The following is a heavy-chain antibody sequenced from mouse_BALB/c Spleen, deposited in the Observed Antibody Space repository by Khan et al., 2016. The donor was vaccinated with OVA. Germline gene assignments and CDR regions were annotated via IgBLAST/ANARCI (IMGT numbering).Heavy chain of an antibody. J-gene: IGHJ2*01. CDR3: TRLGYSYGTTFVY. Sequence: QVQLQQSGAELAKPGASVKMSCKASGYTFANYWMHWVKQRPGQGLDWIGYLNPSTGYTDYNQTFKDKATLTADKSSSTAYMQLSSLTSEDSAVHYCTRLGYSYGTTFVYWGQGTTLTVSS. D-gene: IGHD1-1*01. CDR2: LNPSTGYT. V-gene: IGHV1-7*01. CDR1: GYTFANYW.